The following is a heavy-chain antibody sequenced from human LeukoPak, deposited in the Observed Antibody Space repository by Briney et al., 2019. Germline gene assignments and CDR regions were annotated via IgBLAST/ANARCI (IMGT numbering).Heavy chain of an antibody. Sequence: ASVKVSCKASGYTFTSYGISWVRQAPGQGLEWIGWISAYNGNTNYAQKLQGRDTMTTDTSTSTAYMELRSLRSDDTAVYYCARDGLRYFDWLTGVWFDPWGQGTLVTVSS. J-gene: IGHJ5*02. D-gene: IGHD3-9*01. CDR1: GYTFTSYG. V-gene: IGHV1-18*01. CDR2: ISAYNGNT. CDR3: ARDGLRYFDWLTGVWFDP.